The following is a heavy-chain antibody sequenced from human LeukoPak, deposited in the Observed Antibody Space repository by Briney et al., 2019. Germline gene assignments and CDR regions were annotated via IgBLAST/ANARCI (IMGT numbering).Heavy chain of an antibody. D-gene: IGHD2-2*02. J-gene: IGHJ4*02. CDR1: GYTFISYD. V-gene: IGHV1-8*01. CDR3: ARGDLGYCSSTSCYSLDY. CDR2: MNPNSGNT. Sequence: ASVKVSCKASGYTFISYDINWVRQATGQGLEWMGRMNPNSGNTGYAQKFQDRVTITRNTSISTAYMELSSLRSEDTAVYYCARGDLGYCSSTSCYSLDYWGQGTLVAVSS.